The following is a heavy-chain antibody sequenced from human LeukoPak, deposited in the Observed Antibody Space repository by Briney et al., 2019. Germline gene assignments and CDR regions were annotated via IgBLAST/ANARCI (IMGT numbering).Heavy chain of an antibody. CDR2: ISSSGVTI. J-gene: IGHJ4*02. CDR3: ARSMITFGGGIDS. V-gene: IGHV3-48*01. Sequence: GGSLRLSCAASGFTFSHYSVNWVRQAPGKGPERVSYISSSGVTIYYGDSVKGRFTVSRDNARDSLCLQMNSLRVEDTAVYYCARSMITFGGGIDSWGQGTQVTVSS. CDR1: GFTFSHYS. D-gene: IGHD3-16*01.